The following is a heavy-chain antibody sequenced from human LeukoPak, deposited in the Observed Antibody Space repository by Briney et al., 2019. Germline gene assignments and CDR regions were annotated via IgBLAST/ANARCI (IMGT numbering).Heavy chain of an antibody. Sequence: GATVKVSCEASGYAFTSYDINWVRQATGQGPEWMGWMNPNSRNTGYAQKFQGRVTMTRNPSISTAYMEVSGLRSEDTAVYYCARGWDQLGYCSGDSCHSMDVWGQGTTVTVSS. D-gene: IGHD2-15*01. CDR3: ARGWDQLGYCSGDSCHSMDV. V-gene: IGHV1-8*01. J-gene: IGHJ6*02. CDR1: GYAFTSYD. CDR2: MNPNSRNT.